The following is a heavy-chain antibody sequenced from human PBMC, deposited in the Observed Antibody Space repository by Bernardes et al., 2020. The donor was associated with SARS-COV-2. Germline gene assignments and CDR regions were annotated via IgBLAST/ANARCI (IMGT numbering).Heavy chain of an antibody. V-gene: IGHV2-70*03. Sequence: SGPTLVKPTQTLTLTCTFSGFSISSNGMRVSWIRQPPGKALEWLARIDWDEDKIYSTSLKTRLTISRDNPKNTVYLQMNRLRAEDTAVYYCAKDRLWLQSEDPLEYRGQGTLVTVSS. J-gene: IGHJ4*02. CDR2: IDWDEDK. D-gene: IGHD5-12*01. CDR3: AKDRLWLQSEDPLEY. CDR1: GFSISSNGMR.